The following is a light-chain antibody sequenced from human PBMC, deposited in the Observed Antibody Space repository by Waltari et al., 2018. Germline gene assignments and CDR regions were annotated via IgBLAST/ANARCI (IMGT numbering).Light chain of an antibody. J-gene: IGKJ1*01. V-gene: IGKV3-20*01. CDR1: QSVSRW. Sequence: EIVLTQSPGTLSLSPGERATLSCRASQSVSRWLAWYQQKPGQPPRLLIYCASSRANGIPDRFSGSGSGTDFSLTISRLEPEDSAVYYCQKYGTLPATFGQGTKVEVK. CDR3: QKYGTLPAT. CDR2: CAS.